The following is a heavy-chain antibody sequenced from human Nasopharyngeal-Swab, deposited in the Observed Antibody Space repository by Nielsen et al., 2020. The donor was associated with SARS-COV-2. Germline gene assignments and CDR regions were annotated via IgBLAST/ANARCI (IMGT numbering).Heavy chain of an antibody. CDR3: ARERVAWIVVVVAGREFDP. D-gene: IGHD2-15*01. Sequence: GGSLRLSCAASGFTFSSYGMHWVRQAPGKGLEWVAVIWYDGSNKYYADSVKGRFTIPRDNSKNTLYLQMNSLRAEDTAVYYCARERVAWIVVVVAGREFDPWGQGTLVTVSS. J-gene: IGHJ5*02. CDR1: GFTFSSYG. CDR2: IWYDGSNK. V-gene: IGHV3-30*19.